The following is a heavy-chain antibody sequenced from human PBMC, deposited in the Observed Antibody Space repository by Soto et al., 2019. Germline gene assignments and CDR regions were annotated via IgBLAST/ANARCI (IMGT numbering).Heavy chain of an antibody. CDR3: ATPSICTSRYFFHD. CDR2: ISASGGST. J-gene: IGHJ4*02. D-gene: IGHD2-8*01. V-gene: IGHV3-23*01. CDR1: GFTSSSCA. Sequence: EVQLLDSGGGLVQPGGSLRLSCVASGFTSSSCAMRWVRQAPGKGLEWVSGISASGGSTYYADSVKGRFTISRDNSKNTLYLQMNSLRAEDTAVYYCATPSICTSRYFFHDWGQGTLVTVSS.